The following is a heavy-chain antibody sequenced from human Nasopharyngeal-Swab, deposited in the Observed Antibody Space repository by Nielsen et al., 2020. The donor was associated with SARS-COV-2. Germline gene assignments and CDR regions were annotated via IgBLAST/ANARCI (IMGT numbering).Heavy chain of an antibody. CDR1: GGSISSYY. D-gene: IGHD3-16*01. CDR2: IYYSGST. J-gene: IGHJ5*02. CDR3: ARSLGTFGWFDP. V-gene: IGHV4-59*01. Sequence: GSLRLSCTVSGGSISSYYWSWIRQPPGKGLEWIGYIYYSGSTDYNPSLKSRVTISVDTSKNQFSLKLGSVTAADTAVYYCARSLGTFGWFDPWGQGTLVTVSS.